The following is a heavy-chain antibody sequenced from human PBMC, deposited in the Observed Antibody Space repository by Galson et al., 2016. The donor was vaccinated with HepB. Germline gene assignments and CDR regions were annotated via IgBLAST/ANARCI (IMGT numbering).Heavy chain of an antibody. CDR1: GFSFSSYS. V-gene: IGHV3-48*02. J-gene: IGHJ5*02. Sequence: SLRLSCAASGFSFSSYSMNWVRQAPGKGLEWLSHISSRSNSIYYAYSVKGRFTISRDNAKNSLPLQMNSLRDEDTAVYYCARLNGATAAHHWIDPWGQGTLVTVSS. D-gene: IGHD6-13*01. CDR2: ISSRSNSI. CDR3: ARLNGATAAHHWIDP.